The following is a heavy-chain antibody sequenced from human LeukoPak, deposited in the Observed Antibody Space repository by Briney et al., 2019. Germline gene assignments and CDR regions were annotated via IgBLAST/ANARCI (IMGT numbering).Heavy chain of an antibody. CDR3: ARDYGDFHNWFDP. D-gene: IGHD4-17*01. V-gene: IGHV4-59*01. Sequence: SETLSLTCNVSGGSISSYYWSWIRQPPGKGLEWIGYIYYSGSTNYNPSLKSRVTISVDTSKNQFSLKLTSVTTADTAVYYCARDYGDFHNWFDPWGQGTLVTVSS. J-gene: IGHJ5*02. CDR2: IYYSGST. CDR1: GGSISSYY.